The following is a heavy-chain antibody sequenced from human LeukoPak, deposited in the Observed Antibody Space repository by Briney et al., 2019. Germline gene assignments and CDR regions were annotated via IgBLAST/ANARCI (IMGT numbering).Heavy chain of an antibody. D-gene: IGHD3-22*01. J-gene: IGHJ4*02. CDR2: ISSSSSTI. Sequence: GGSLRLSCEGSGFTFSNYWMGWVRQAPGKGLEWVSYISSSSSTIYYADPVKGRFTISRDNAKNSLYLQMNSLRAEDTAVYYCARDREYYYDSSGYFDYWGQGTLVTVSS. CDR3: ARDREYYYDSSGYFDY. CDR1: GFTFSNYW. V-gene: IGHV3-48*04.